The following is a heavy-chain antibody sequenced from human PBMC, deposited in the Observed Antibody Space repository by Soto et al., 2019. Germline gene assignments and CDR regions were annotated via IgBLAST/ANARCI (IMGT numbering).Heavy chain of an antibody. CDR1: VGPLSEYS. V-gene: IGHV4-34*01. CDR2: LENSGSA. J-gene: IGHJ4*01. D-gene: IGHD2-2*01. CDR3: ARSFCTDTSCSIFDS. Sequence: SETLSLTCGVYVGPLSEYSWNWIRQSPGKGLEWTGQLENSGSAYYNPSLRSRVTISADTSKNQFSLKLTSVTTADTAVYFCARSFCTDTSCSIFDSWGLGTLVTVSS.